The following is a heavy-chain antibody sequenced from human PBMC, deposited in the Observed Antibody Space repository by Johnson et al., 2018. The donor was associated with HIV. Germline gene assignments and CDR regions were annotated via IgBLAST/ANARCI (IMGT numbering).Heavy chain of an antibody. J-gene: IGHJ3*02. CDR3: ASTCGGDCSRGDAFDI. CDR1: GFTLSNAW. D-gene: IGHD2-21*02. CDR2: LYSGGGT. V-gene: IGHV3-66*01. Sequence: EVQLVEYGGGLVQPGGSLRLSCAASGFTLSNAWMSWVRQAPGKGLEWVSVLYSGGGTYYADSVKGRFTISRDNSKNSLYLQMNSLRAEDTAVYYCASTCGGDCSRGDAFDIWGQGTMVTVSS.